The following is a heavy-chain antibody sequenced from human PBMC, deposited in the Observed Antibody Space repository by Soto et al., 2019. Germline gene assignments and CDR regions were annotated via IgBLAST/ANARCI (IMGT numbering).Heavy chain of an antibody. CDR2: INPNSGGT. CDR3: ARVPDCISTSCQGYYYYGMDV. CDR1: GYTFTGEY. D-gene: IGHD2-2*01. Sequence: ASVKVSCKASGYTFTGEYTHWVRQAPGQGLEWMGWINPNSGGTNYAQKFQGWVTMTRDTSTSTAYMELSSLRSEDTAVYYCARVPDCISTSCQGYYYYGMDVWGQGTTVTVSS. J-gene: IGHJ6*02. V-gene: IGHV1-2*04.